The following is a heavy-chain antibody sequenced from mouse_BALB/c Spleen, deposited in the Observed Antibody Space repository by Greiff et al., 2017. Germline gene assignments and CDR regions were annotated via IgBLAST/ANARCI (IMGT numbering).Heavy chain of an antibody. Sequence: VHVKQSGAELVKPGASVKLSCTASGFNIKDTYMHWVKQRPEQGLEWIGRIDPANGNTKYDPKFQGKATITADTSSNTAYLQLSSLTSEDTAVYYCAKGEYYFDYWGQGTTLTVSS. CDR1: GFNIKDTY. CDR3: AKGEYYFDY. D-gene: IGHD3-3*01. CDR2: IDPANGNT. J-gene: IGHJ2*01. V-gene: IGHV14-3*02.